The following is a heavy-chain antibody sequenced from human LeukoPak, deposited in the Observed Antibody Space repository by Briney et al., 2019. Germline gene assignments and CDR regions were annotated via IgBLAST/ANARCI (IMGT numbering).Heavy chain of an antibody. V-gene: IGHV4-34*01. Sequence: SETLSLTCAVYGGSFSGYYWSWIRQPPGKGLEWIGEINHSGSTNYNPSLKSRVTISVDTSKNQFSLKLSSVTAADTAVYYCARRRYSGYDYDYRGQGTLVTVSS. J-gene: IGHJ4*02. D-gene: IGHD5-12*01. CDR3: ARRRYSGYDYDY. CDR2: INHSGST. CDR1: GGSFSGYY.